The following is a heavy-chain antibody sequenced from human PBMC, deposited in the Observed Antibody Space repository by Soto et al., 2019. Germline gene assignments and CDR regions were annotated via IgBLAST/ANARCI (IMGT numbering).Heavy chain of an antibody. CDR1: GFTFSSYA. Sequence: EVQLLESGGGLVQPGGSLRLSCAASGFTFSSYAMSWVRQAPGKGLEWVSAISGSGGSTYYADSVKGRFTISRDNSKNTLYLQMNSLRAEDTAVYYCAKGGPYYDFWSGSIDYWGQGTLVTVSS. D-gene: IGHD3-3*01. V-gene: IGHV3-23*01. J-gene: IGHJ4*02. CDR3: AKGGPYYDFWSGSIDY. CDR2: ISGSGGST.